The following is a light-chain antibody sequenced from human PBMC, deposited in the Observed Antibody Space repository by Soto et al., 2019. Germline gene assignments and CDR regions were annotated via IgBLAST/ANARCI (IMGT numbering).Light chain of an antibody. CDR1: QSVGSF. CDR2: DAS. V-gene: IGKV3-11*01. Sequence: EIVLTQSPATLSLSPGERATLSCRASQSVGSFLAWYQQKSGQAPRLLIYDASNRAPGIPARFIGSGSGTDFTLTISSLEPEDFAVYYCQHRNNWLGTFGPGTKVDIK. CDR3: QHRNNWLGT. J-gene: IGKJ3*01.